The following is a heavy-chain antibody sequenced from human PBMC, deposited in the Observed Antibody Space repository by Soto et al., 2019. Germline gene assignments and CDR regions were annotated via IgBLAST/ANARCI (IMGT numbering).Heavy chain of an antibody. Sequence: PGRSLRLSCAASGFTFSSYWMYWVRQAPGKGLVWVSRISSDGSSTTYADSVKGRFTISRDNAKNTFYLQMNSLRDEDTAVYYCVRGSHWNYDYDYWGQGTLVTVSS. CDR1: GFTFSSYW. CDR3: VRGSHWNYDYDY. V-gene: IGHV3-74*01. CDR2: ISSDGSST. J-gene: IGHJ4*02. D-gene: IGHD1-7*01.